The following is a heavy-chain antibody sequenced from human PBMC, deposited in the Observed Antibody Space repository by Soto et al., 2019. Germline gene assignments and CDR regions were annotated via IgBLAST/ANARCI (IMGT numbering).Heavy chain of an antibody. CDR2: IKQDGSEK. J-gene: IGHJ4*02. D-gene: IGHD6-13*01. Sequence: EVQLVESGGGLVQPGGSLRLSCAASGFTFSSYWMSWVRRAPGKGLEWVANIKQDGSEKYYVDSVKGRFTISRDNAKNSLYLQMNSLRAEDTAVYYCASTGAGYSSSWYDYWGQGTLVTVSS. CDR1: GFTFSSYW. CDR3: ASTGAGYSSSWYDY. V-gene: IGHV3-7*01.